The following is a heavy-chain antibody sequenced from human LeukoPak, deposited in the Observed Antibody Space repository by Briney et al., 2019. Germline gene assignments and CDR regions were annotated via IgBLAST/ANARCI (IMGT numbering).Heavy chain of an antibody. D-gene: IGHD3-22*01. CDR2: INHSGST. J-gene: IGHJ4*02. V-gene: IGHV4-34*01. CDR3: ARGLEYYYDSSGYYAYFDY. CDR1: GGSFSGYY. Sequence: SETLSLTCAVYGGSFSGYYWSWIRQPPGKGLEWIGEINHSGSTNYNPSLKSRVTISVDTSKNQFSLKLSSVTAADTAVYYCARGLEYYYDSSGYYAYFDYWGQGTLVTVSS.